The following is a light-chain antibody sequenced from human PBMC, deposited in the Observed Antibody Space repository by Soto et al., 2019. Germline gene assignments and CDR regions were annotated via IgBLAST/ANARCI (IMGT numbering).Light chain of an antibody. CDR2: SNH. Sequence: QSVLTQPPSASGTPGQRVTISCSGSSSNIGSNTVNWYQQLPGTAPKLLIYSNHQRPSGVPDRFSGYKSGTSASLAISGLQSEDEADYYCAAWDDSLNGLYVFGTGTKLTVL. J-gene: IGLJ1*01. V-gene: IGLV1-44*01. CDR1: SSNIGSNT. CDR3: AAWDDSLNGLYV.